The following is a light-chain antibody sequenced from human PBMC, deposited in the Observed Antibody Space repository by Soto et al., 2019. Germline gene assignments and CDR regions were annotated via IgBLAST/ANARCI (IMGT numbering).Light chain of an antibody. CDR2: DVS. V-gene: IGLV2-14*01. CDR3: SSYSSSNTFV. Sequence: QSVLAQPASVSGSPGQSIAISCTGTSSDVGRYNYVSWFQPHPGKAPKLMIYDVSNRPSGVSDRFSGSKSGNTASLTISGLQAEDEADYCCSSYSSSNTFVFGTGTKVTVL. CDR1: SSDVGRYNY. J-gene: IGLJ1*01.